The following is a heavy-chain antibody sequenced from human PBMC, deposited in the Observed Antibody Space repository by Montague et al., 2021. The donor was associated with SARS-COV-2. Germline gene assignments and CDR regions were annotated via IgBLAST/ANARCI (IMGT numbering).Heavy chain of an antibody. J-gene: IGHJ5*02. D-gene: IGHD6-13*01. CDR1: GFSLSTSGLC. CDR3: ARILVAAAGSPFDD. Sequence: PALVKPTQTLTLTCTFSGFSLSTSGLCVSWIRQPPGKALEWLARIDWDDDKYYSTSLKTRLTISKDTSTNQVVLTMTNMDPVDTATYYCARILVAAAGSPFDDWGQGTMVTVSS. CDR2: IDWDDDK. V-gene: IGHV2-70*11.